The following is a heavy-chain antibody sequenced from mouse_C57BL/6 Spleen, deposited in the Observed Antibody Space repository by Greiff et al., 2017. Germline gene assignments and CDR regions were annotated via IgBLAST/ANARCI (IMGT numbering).Heavy chain of an antibody. Sequence: VQLQQSGPELVKPGASVKIPCKASGYTFTDYNMDWVKQSHGKSLEWIGDINPNNGGTIYNQKFKGKATLTVDKSSSTAYMELRSLTSEDTAVYYCARRRYYGSSYGYFDVWGTGTTVTVSS. V-gene: IGHV1-18*01. J-gene: IGHJ1*03. D-gene: IGHD1-1*01. CDR1: GYTFTDYN. CDR3: ARRRYYGSSYGYFDV. CDR2: INPNNGGT.